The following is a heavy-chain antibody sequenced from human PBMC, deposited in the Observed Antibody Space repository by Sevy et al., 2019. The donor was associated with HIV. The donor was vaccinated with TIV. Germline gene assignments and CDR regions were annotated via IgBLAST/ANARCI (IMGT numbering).Heavy chain of an antibody. CDR3: VREQSTVTSAPYSFDH. V-gene: IGHV4-30-4*01. Sequence: SETLSLTCTVSGGSITSGDYFWSWIRQPPGKGLEWIGYIYYTGSTYYNPSLKSRVAISVDKSKSQFSLKPSSVTAADTAVYYCVREQSTVTSAPYSFDHWGQGTLVTVSS. D-gene: IGHD4-4*01. CDR1: GGSITSGDYF. CDR2: IYYTGST. J-gene: IGHJ4*02.